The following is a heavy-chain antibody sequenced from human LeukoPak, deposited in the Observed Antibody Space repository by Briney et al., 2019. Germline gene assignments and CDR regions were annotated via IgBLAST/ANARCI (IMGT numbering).Heavy chain of an antibody. J-gene: IGHJ3*02. CDR3: ARQTGDNAFDI. CDR1: GYRFTTYW. D-gene: IGHD7-27*01. V-gene: IGHV5-51*01. CDR2: IYPGDSDT. Sequence: GESLKISCKGSGYRFTTYWIGWVRQMPGRGLEWMGIIYPGDSDTRYSPSFQGQVTISADKSITTAYLQWNSLKASDTAMYYCARQTGDNAFDIWGRGTMVTVSS.